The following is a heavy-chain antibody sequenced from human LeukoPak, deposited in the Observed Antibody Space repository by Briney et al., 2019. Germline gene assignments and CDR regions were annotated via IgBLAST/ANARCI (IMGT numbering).Heavy chain of an antibody. Sequence: SSETLSLTCTVSGGSISSGSYYWRWIRQPAGRGLEWIGRIYTSGSTNYNPSLKSRVTISVDTSKNQFSLKLSSVTAADTAVYYCATMTTVTYLFDYWGQGTLVTVSS. CDR3: ATMTTVTYLFDY. CDR2: IYTSGST. V-gene: IGHV4-61*02. CDR1: GGSISSGSYY. D-gene: IGHD4-11*01. J-gene: IGHJ4*02.